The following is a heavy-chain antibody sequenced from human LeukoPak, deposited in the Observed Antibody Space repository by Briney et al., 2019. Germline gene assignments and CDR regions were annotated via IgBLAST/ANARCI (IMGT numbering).Heavy chain of an antibody. Sequence: GSSLRLSCAASGFTFSTYGMHWVRQAPGKGLEWVADIWYDGSNKYYEDSVKGRFTISRDNSKNTLYLQMSSLRAEDTAVYYCARDPGVRWLVGFDYWGQGTLVTVSS. V-gene: IGHV3-33*01. CDR2: IWYDGSNK. CDR1: GFTFSTYG. D-gene: IGHD6-19*01. J-gene: IGHJ4*02. CDR3: ARDPGVRWLVGFDY.